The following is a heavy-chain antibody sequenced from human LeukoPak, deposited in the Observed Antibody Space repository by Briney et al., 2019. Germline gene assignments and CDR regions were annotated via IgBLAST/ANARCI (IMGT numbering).Heavy chain of an antibody. CDR1: GFSFSTHA. CDR3: ARGPSYYGSGSYFY. V-gene: IGHV3-33*01. CDR2: VWYDGSNK. J-gene: IGHJ4*02. Sequence: GTSLRLSCAASGFSFSTHAMHWARQAPGKGLEWVALVWYDGSNKYYTDSVKGRFTISRDNSKNTLHLQMNSLRADDTAVYYCARGPSYYGSGSYFYWGQGTLVTVSS. D-gene: IGHD3-10*01.